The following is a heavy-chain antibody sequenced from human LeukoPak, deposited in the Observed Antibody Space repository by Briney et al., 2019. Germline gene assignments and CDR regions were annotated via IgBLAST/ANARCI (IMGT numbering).Heavy chain of an antibody. V-gene: IGHV3-23*01. Sequence: PGGSLRLSCAASGFTFSSYAMSWVRQAPGKGLEWVSAISGSGGRTYYADSVKGRFTISRDNSKNTLYLQMNSLRAEDTAVYYCAAHSSSWPYWYFDLWGRGTLVTVSS. CDR1: GFTFSSYA. J-gene: IGHJ2*01. D-gene: IGHD6-13*01. CDR3: AAHSSSWPYWYFDL. CDR2: ISGSGGRT.